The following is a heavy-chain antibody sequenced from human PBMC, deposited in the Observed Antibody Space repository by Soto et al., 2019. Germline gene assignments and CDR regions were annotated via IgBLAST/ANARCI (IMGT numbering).Heavy chain of an antibody. CDR2: IYVTGAV. J-gene: IGHJ5*02. CDR3: ARLRIATNNYKWFDP. Sequence: SETLSLTCSVSGAALNSGNYYWIWIRQVPGKGQEWIGHIYVTGAVDYNPSLRDRITISQDTSERQFSLNLRLVTAADTAVYYCARLRIATNNYKWFDPWGQGTLVTVSS. V-gene: IGHV4-31*03. CDR1: GAALNSGNYY. D-gene: IGHD2-21*01.